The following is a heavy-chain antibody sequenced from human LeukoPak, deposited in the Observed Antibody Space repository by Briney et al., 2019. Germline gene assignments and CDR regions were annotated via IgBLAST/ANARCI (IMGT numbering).Heavy chain of an antibody. Sequence: GGSLRLSCAASGFTFSYCSMNWVRQAPGKGLEWVSSISSSSSYIYYADSVKGRFTISRDNAKNSLYLQMNSLRAEDTAVYYCARYVGATTVLDYWGQGTLVTVSS. J-gene: IGHJ4*02. CDR2: ISSSSSYI. CDR1: GFTFSYCS. D-gene: IGHD1-26*01. V-gene: IGHV3-21*01. CDR3: ARYVGATTVLDY.